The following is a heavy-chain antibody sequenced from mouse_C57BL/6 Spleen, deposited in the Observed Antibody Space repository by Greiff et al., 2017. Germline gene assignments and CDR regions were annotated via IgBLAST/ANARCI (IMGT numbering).Heavy chain of an antibody. Sequence: EVMLVESGGGLVQPGGSLSLSCAASGFTFTDYYLSWVRLPPGKALEWLGFIRNKANGYTTEYSASVKGRFTISRDNSQSILYLQMNALRAEDSATYYCARYDCNYVDYWGQGTSVTVSS. V-gene: IGHV7-3*01. CDR1: GFTFTDYY. CDR2: IRNKANGYTT. D-gene: IGHD2-1*01. J-gene: IGHJ4*01. CDR3: ARYDCNYVDY.